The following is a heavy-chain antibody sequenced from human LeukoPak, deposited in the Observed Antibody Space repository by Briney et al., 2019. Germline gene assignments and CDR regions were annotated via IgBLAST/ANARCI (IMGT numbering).Heavy chain of an antibody. V-gene: IGHV3-30*18. Sequence: PGRSLRLSCAASGFTFSSYGMHWVRQAPGKGLEWVAVISYDGSNKYYADSVKGRFTISRDNSKNTLYLQMNSLRAEDTAVYYCAKAPGYNWNNPGDYWGQGTLVTVSS. J-gene: IGHJ4*02. D-gene: IGHD1/OR15-1a*01. CDR1: GFTFSSYG. CDR2: ISYDGSNK. CDR3: AKAPGYNWNNPGDY.